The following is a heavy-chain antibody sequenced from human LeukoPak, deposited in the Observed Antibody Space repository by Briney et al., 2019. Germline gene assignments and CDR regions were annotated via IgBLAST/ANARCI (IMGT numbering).Heavy chain of an antibody. J-gene: IGHJ6*02. CDR2: ISAYNGNT. CDR3: ASALSSSFRYRRYYYYGMDV. V-gene: IGHV1-18*01. CDR1: GYTFTSYG. Sequence: GASVKVSCKASGYTFTSYGISWVRQAPGQGLEWMGWISAYNGNTNYAQKLQGRVTMTRDTSTSTVYMELSSLRSEDTAVYYCASALSSSFRYRRYYYYGMDVWGQGTTVTVSS. D-gene: IGHD6-13*01.